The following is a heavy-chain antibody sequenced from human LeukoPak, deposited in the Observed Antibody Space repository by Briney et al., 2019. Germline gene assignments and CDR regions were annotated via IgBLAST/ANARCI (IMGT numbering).Heavy chain of an antibody. J-gene: IGHJ3*02. D-gene: IGHD5-12*01. CDR1: GGSIRSYF. CDR3: ARGLVLATDDAFDI. CDR2: IWDTEIT. V-gene: IGHV4-59*01. Sequence: SETLSLTCTVSGGSIRSYFWSWLRQPPGKGLEWIGYIWDTEITDYNPSLKSRVTISLDTSKNHFSLKLRSVTAADTALYFCARGLVLATDDAFDIWGQGTLVTVSS.